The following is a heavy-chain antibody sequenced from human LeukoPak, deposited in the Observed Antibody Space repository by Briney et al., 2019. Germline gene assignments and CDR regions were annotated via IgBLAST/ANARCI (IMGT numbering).Heavy chain of an antibody. J-gene: IGHJ3*02. Sequence: GASVKVSCKAFGYTFTSYYMYWVRHAPGQGLEWMEIIKPSGGSTSYAQKFQGRVTMTRDTSTSTVYMELSSLRSEDTAVYYCARDLSAEVDAFDIWGQGTMVTVSS. V-gene: IGHV1-46*01. CDR1: GYTFTSYY. CDR2: IKPSGGST. CDR3: ARDLSAEVDAFDI.